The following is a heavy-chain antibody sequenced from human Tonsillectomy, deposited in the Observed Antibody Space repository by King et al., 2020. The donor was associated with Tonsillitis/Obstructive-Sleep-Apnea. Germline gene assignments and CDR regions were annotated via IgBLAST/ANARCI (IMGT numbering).Heavy chain of an antibody. J-gene: IGHJ6*03. D-gene: IGHD3-10*01. V-gene: IGHV4-4*02. Sequence: VQLQESGPGLVKPSGTLSLTCAVSGGSISSSNWWSWVRQPPGKGLEWIGEIYHSGSTNYNPSLKSRVTISVDKSKNQFSLKLSSLTAADTAVYYCAREGGYYGSGSYYRGYYMDVWGKGTTVTVSS. CDR1: GGSISSSNW. CDR3: AREGGYYGSGSYYRGYYMDV. CDR2: IYHSGST.